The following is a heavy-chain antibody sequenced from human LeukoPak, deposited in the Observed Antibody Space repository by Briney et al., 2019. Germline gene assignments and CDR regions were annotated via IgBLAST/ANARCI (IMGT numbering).Heavy chain of an antibody. CDR2: IYYSGST. CDR3: ARAPNYYDSSGYWRLIYYFDY. V-gene: IGHV4-30-4*08. D-gene: IGHD3-22*01. Sequence: PSQTLCLTCTVSGGSISSGDYYWSWIRQPPGKGLEWIGYIYYSGSTNYNPSLKSRVTISVDTSKNQFSLKLSSVTAADTAVYYCARAPNYYDSSGYWRLIYYFDYWGQGTLVTVSS. CDR1: GGSISSGDYY. J-gene: IGHJ4*02.